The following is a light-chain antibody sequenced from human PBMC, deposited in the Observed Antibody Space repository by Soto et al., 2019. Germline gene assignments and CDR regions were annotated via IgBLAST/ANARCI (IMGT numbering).Light chain of an antibody. CDR2: SNY. V-gene: IGLV1-44*01. Sequence: QPVLTQPPSASGTPGQRVTISCSGSSSNIGSNTVNWYQQLPGTAPKLLIYSNYQRPSGVPARFSGSKSGTSASLAISGLQSEDEADYYCAAWDDSLNGGVFGGGTKLTVL. J-gene: IGLJ3*02. CDR1: SSNIGSNT. CDR3: AAWDDSLNGGV.